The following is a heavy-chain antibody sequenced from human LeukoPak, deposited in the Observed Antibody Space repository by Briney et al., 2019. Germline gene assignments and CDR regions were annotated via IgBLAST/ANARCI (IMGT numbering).Heavy chain of an antibody. Sequence: WGSLRLSCAASGFTFSSYSMNWVRQAPGKGLEWVAVISYDGSNKYYADSVKGRFTISRDNSKNTPYLQMNSLRAEDTAVYYCARDVGDYWGQGTLVTVSS. CDR2: ISYDGSNK. CDR1: GFTFSSYS. V-gene: IGHV3-30*03. CDR3: ARDVGDY. D-gene: IGHD1-26*01. J-gene: IGHJ4*02.